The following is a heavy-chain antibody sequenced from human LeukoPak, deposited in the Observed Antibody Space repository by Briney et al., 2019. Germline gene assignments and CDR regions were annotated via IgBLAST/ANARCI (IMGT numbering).Heavy chain of an antibody. CDR2: INHSGST. Sequence: SQTLSLTCTVSGGSISSGDYYWSWIRQPPGKGLEWIGEINHSGSTNYNPSLKSRVTISVDTSKNQFSLKLSSVTAADTAVYYCARGGVIMNYWGQGTLVTVSS. D-gene: IGHD3-10*01. J-gene: IGHJ4*02. CDR3: ARGGVIMNY. CDR1: GGSISSGDYY. V-gene: IGHV4-30-4*08.